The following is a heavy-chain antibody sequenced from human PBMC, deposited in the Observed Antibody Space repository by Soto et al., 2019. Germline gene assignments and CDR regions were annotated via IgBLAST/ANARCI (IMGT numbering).Heavy chain of an antibody. Sequence: SETLSLTCTVSGGSISSSSYWGWIRQPPGKGLEWIGSIYSIGSTYYNPSLKSRVTISVDTSKNQFSLKLSSVTAADTAVYYCRRSSRYSTAVWGQGTTVTVSS. J-gene: IGHJ6*02. D-gene: IGHD6-13*01. CDR2: IYSIGST. CDR3: RRSSRYSTAV. V-gene: IGHV4-39*01. CDR1: GGSISSSSY.